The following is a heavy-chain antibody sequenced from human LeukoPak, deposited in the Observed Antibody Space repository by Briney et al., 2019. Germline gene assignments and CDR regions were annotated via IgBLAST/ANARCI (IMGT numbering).Heavy chain of an antibody. D-gene: IGHD2/OR15-2a*01. CDR3: AKEGRPPRTDDSHNYLFDDY. CDR2: ISSSSSYI. CDR1: GFTFSNSH. Sequence: NPGGSLRLSCAASGFTFSNSHINWVRQAPGKGLEWVSFISSSSSYIYYADSVKGRFTISRDNAKNSLYLQMNSLRAEDTAVYYCAKEGRPPRTDDSHNYLFDDYWGQGTLVTVSS. J-gene: IGHJ4*02. V-gene: IGHV3-21*01.